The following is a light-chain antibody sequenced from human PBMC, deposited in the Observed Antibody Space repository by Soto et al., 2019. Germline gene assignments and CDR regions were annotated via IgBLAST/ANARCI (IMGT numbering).Light chain of an antibody. CDR1: SSNIGSNT. CDR3: AAWDDSLNGHYV. CDR2: SNY. V-gene: IGLV1-44*01. Sequence: SVLTQPPSGSGTPGQRVTISCSGSSSNIGSNTVNWYQHLPGTAPKLLIYSNYQRPSGVPDRFSGSKSGTSASLVISGLQSEDEADYYCAAWDDSLNGHYVFGTGT. J-gene: IGLJ1*01.